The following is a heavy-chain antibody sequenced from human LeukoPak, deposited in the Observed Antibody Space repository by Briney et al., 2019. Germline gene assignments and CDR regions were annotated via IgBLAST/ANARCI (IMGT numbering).Heavy chain of an antibody. CDR2: IKSITDGGTT. CDR1: GFTFSNAW. J-gene: IGHJ4*02. Sequence: GGSLRLSCAASGFTFSNAWMSWVRQAPGKGLEWVGRIKSITDGGTTDYAAPVKGRFTISRDDSKNTLYLQMNRLKTEDTAVYYCTTAFPGLLRYFDWLLTNPDYWGQGTLVTVSS. CDR3: TTAFPGLLRYFDWLLTNPDY. D-gene: IGHD3-9*01. V-gene: IGHV3-15*01.